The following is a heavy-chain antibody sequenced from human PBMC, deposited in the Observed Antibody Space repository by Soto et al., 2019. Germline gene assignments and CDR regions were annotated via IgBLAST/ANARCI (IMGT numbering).Heavy chain of an antibody. D-gene: IGHD3-22*01. CDR1: GFTFSDYY. V-gene: IGHV3-11*06. CDR3: ARESADYSDSGGYSHYLDAFDI. CDR2: ISSSSSYT. Sequence: GGSLRLSCAASGFTFSDYYMSWIRQAPGKGLEWVSYISSSSSYTNYADSVKGRFTISRDNAKNSLYLQMNSLRAEDTAVYYCARESADYSDSGGYSHYLDAFDIWGQGTMVTVSS. J-gene: IGHJ3*02.